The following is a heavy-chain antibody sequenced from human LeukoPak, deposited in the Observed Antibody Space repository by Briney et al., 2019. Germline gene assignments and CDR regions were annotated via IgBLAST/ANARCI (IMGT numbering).Heavy chain of an antibody. CDR2: IYYSGRT. D-gene: IGHD3-10*01. Sequence: PSETLSLTCTVSGVSISSTSYCWGWIRQPPGKGLEGIGSIYYSGRTYYNPSLKSRLTISVDTPKNQFSLKLSSVTAADTAVYYCAQSLGASTWFGNWFDPWGQGTLVTVSS. CDR1: GVSISSTSYC. V-gene: IGHV4-39*01. J-gene: IGHJ5*02. CDR3: AQSLGASTWFGNWFDP.